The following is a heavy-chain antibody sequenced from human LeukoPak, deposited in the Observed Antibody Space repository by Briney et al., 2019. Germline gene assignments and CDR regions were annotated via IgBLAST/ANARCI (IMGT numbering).Heavy chain of an antibody. J-gene: IGHJ4*02. V-gene: IGHV1-2*02. D-gene: IGHD6-13*01. CDR1: GYTFTGYY. Sequence: GASVKDSFKASGYTFTGYYMHWVRQAPGQGLEWMGWVNPNSGGTNYAQKFQGRVTMTRDTSISTAYMELSSLRSDDTAVYYCATSGSSWPDYWGQGTLVTVSS. CDR2: VNPNSGGT. CDR3: ATSGSSWPDY.